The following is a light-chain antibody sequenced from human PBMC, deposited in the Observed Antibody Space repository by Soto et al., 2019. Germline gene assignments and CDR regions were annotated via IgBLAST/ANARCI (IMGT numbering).Light chain of an antibody. CDR2: AAS. CDR3: QQSYSTQYS. Sequence: DIQMTQSPSSLSASAGDRVTITCRAGQNIDTYLNWYQQKPGKAPKVLIYAASRLQSGVPSRFSGSGSGTSFTLTISSLQPEDFATYYCQQSYSTQYSFGQGTKVDIK. J-gene: IGKJ2*03. CDR1: QNIDTY. V-gene: IGKV1-39*01.